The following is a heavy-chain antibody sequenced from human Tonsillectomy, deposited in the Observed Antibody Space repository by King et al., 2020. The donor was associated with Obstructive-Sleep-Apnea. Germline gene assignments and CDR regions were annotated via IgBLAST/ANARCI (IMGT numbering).Heavy chain of an antibody. CDR1: GGSFSGYY. J-gene: IGHJ6*02. CDR3: AARETDCSSSSCYATGRDV. D-gene: IGHD2-2*01. Sequence: VQLQQWGAGLLKPSETLSLTCAVYGGSFSGYYWSWIRQPPGKGLEWIGEINHSGSTNYNPSLKSRVTISIDTSKIQFSLKLSSVTAADTAGYYCAARETDCSSSSCYATGRDVWGQGTTVTVSS. CDR2: INHSGST. V-gene: IGHV4-34*01.